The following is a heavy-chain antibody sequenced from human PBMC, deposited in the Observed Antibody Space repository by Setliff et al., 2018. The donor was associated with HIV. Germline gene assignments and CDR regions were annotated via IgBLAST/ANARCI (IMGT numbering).Heavy chain of an antibody. CDR1: VESFSGYY. CDR2: IYTSGNT. V-gene: IGHV4-4*07. J-gene: IGHJ6*02. Sequence: SETLSLTCAVYVESFSGYYWGWLRQPPGKGLEWIGRIYTSGNTNYNPSLKSRVTMSVDTSKNQFSLKLSSVTAADTAVYYCARDSELGLNYHYGMDVWGQGTTVTVSS. D-gene: IGHD1-26*01. CDR3: ARDSELGLNYHYGMDV.